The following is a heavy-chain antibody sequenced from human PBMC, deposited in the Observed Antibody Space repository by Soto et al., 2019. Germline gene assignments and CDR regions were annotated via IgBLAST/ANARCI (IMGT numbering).Heavy chain of an antibody. Sequence: QVQLQESGPGLVKPSETLSLTCTVSGGSISSYYWSWIRQPAGKGLGWIGRIYTSGSTNYNPSLKRRVTMSVDTSKNPCSLKLSSVTAADTAVYYCATTRRSGFYYCDYWGKGTLVTVSS. D-gene: IGHD3-3*01. CDR3: ATTRRSGFYYCDY. J-gene: IGHJ4*02. CDR1: GGSISSYY. CDR2: IYTSGST. V-gene: IGHV4-4*07.